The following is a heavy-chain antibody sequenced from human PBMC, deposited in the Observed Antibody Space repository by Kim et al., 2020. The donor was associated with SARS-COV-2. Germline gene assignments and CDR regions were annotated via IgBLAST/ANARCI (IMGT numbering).Heavy chain of an antibody. J-gene: IGHJ4*02. D-gene: IGHD5-12*01. CDR2: IYPGDSDT. CDR3: ARLGHESLLGVDIVAHAFDY. CDR1: GYSFTSYW. V-gene: IGHV5-51*01. Sequence: GESLKISCKGSGYSFTSYWIGWVRQMPGKGLEWMGIIYPGDSDTRYSPSFQGQVTISADKSISTAYLQWSSLKASDTAMYYCARLGHESLLGVDIVAHAFDYWGQGTLVTVSS.